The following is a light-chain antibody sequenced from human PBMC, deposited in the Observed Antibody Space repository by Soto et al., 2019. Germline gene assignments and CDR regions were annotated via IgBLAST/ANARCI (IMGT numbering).Light chain of an antibody. CDR3: QVWDSTGDQVV. Sequence: SYELTQPPSVSVAPGMTARIPCGGKSIGSRSVHWYQQKPGQAPIMVISFDSDRPSGIAERFSGSNSGNTATLIISTVEAGDEADYYCQVWDSTGDQVVFGGGTQLTVL. CDR1: SIGSRS. J-gene: IGLJ2*01. CDR2: FDS. V-gene: IGLV3-21*04.